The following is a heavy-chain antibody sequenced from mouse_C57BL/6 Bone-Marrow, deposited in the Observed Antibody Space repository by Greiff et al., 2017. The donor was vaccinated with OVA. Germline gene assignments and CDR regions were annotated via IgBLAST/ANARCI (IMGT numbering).Heavy chain of an antibody. CDR3: ARARYDDDEKDFDV. CDR1: GYAFSSSW. D-gene: IGHD2-4*01. J-gene: IGHJ1*03. V-gene: IGHV1-82*01. Sequence: QVQLQQSGPELVKPGASVKISCKASGYAFSSSWMNWVKQRPGKGLEWIGRIYPGDGDTNYNGKFKGKATLTADKSSSTAYMQLSSLTSEDSAVYCCARARYDDDEKDFDVWGTGTTVTVSA. CDR2: IYPGDGDT.